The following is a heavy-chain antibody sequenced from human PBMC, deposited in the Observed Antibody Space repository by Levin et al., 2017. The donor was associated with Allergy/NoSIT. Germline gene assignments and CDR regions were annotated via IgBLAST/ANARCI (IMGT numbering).Heavy chain of an antibody. D-gene: IGHD3-10*01. Sequence: PRASVKVSCKASGGTFSSYAISWVRQAPGQGLEWMGRIIPALDIANYAQKFQDRVTITADKSTNTAYVELSSLRSEDTAVYYCARSGTWGLDYWGQGTLVTVSS. V-gene: IGHV1-69*04. J-gene: IGHJ4*02. CDR2: IIPALDIA. CDR1: GGTFSSYA. CDR3: ARSGTWGLDY.